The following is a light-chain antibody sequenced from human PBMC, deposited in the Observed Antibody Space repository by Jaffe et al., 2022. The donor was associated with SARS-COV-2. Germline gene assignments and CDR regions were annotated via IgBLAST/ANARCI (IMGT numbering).Light chain of an antibody. Sequence: QSVLTQPSSASGTPGQRVTISCSGSPSNIGSNYVFWYQQLPGAAPKLLIYRNDQRPSGVPDRFSGSKSGTSASLAITGLRSEDEADYYCAGWDDSLSGNWVFGGGTKLTVL. CDR3: AGWDDSLSGNWV. V-gene: IGLV1-47*01. J-gene: IGLJ3*02. CDR2: RND. CDR1: PSNIGSNY.